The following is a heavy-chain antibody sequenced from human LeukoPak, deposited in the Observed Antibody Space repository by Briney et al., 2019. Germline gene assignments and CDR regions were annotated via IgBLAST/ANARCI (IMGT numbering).Heavy chain of an antibody. CDR2: MSPKSGNT. J-gene: IGHJ4*02. CDR3: ARTPPKGDIDN. Sequence: ASVKVSCRASGYTFTNYDINWVRQAPGQGLEWMGWMSPKSGNTGYAQKFQGRVTMTSDTSIRTAYMELSSLTSEDTAVYYCARTPPKGDIDNWGQGALVTVSS. CDR1: GYTFTNYD. V-gene: IGHV1-8*01. D-gene: IGHD2-21*02.